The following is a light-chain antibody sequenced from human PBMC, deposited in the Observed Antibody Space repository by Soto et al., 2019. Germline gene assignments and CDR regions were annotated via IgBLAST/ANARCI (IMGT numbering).Light chain of an antibody. J-gene: IGKJ3*01. CDR1: QSVGTY. CDR2: DAS. Sequence: EIVLTQSPATLSLSPGERATLSCRASQSVGTYLAWYQQKPGQAPRLLIYDASNRATGIPARFSGSGSGTDFTLTISSLEPEDFAVYYCQQRINWPPFTFGPGTKVDIK. V-gene: IGKV3-11*01. CDR3: QQRINWPPFT.